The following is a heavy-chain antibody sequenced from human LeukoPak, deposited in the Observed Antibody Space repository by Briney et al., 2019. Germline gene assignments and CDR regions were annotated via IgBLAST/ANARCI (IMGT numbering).Heavy chain of an antibody. D-gene: IGHD3-22*01. CDR3: AREEYYYDSSGYYYNWFDP. J-gene: IGHJ5*02. CDR1: GFTFSSYA. V-gene: IGHV3-30-3*01. CDR2: ISYDGSNK. Sequence: GGSLRLSCAASGFTFSSYAMHRVRQAPGKGLEWVAVISYDGSNKYYADSVKGRFTISRDNSKNTLYLQMNSLRAEDTAVYYCAREEYYYDSSGYYYNWFDPWGQGTLVTVSS.